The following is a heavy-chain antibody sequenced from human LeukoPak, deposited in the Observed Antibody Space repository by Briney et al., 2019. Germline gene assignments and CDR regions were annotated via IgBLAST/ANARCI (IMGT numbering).Heavy chain of an antibody. J-gene: IGHJ4*02. CDR2: IYSGGST. CDR1: GLTVRSNY. CDR3: ARYCNGGNCYFDS. D-gene: IGHD2-15*01. V-gene: IGHV3-53*01. Sequence: PGGSLRLSCAASGLTVRSNYMSWVRQAPGRGLEWVSVIYSGGSTYYADSVKGRFTISRDHSNNTLYLQMNSLRAEDTALYYCARYCNGGNCYFDSWGQGTLVTVSS.